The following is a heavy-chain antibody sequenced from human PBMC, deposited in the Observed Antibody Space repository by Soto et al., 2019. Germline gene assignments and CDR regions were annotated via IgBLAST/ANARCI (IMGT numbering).Heavy chain of an antibody. Sequence: GPGPDLASETLSLTCTVSGGSISNAAYSWSWIRQPPGKGLEWIGYIYPSGMPFYNPSLRSRVTISIDRSNDQFSLNLKSVTAADTAVYYCARERGGYGLFDSWGQGTLVTVSS. J-gene: IGHJ4*02. V-gene: IGHV4-30-2*01. CDR2: IYPSGMP. CDR1: GGSISNAAYS. D-gene: IGHD5-18*01. CDR3: ARERGGYGLFDS.